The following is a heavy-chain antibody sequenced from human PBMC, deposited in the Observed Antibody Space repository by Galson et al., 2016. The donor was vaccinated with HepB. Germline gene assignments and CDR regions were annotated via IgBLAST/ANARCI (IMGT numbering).Heavy chain of an antibody. J-gene: IGHJ4*02. CDR3: ARGVQDGDYEVEY. D-gene: IGHD4-17*01. Sequence: QSGAEVKKPGESLKISCKGSGYTFTTYWIGWVRQMPGKGLEWMEIIYPGDSDIRYSPSFQGQVTIPADKSISTAYLQWSSLKASDTAMYYCARGVQDGDYEVEYGGQGTLVTVSS. CDR2: IYPGDSDI. CDR1: GYTFTTYW. V-gene: IGHV5-51*01.